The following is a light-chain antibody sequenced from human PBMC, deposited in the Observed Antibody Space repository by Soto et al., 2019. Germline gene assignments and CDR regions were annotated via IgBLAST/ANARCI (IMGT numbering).Light chain of an antibody. CDR3: SSYTRDSPFV. Sequence: QSVLTQPASVSGSPGQSITISCTGTDNDIGEYNYVSWYQQYPGKAPKLMIYEVSYRPSGVSNRFFGSKSGNTASLTISGLQAEDEADYFCSSYTRDSPFVFGSGTKVTVL. J-gene: IGLJ1*01. CDR1: DNDIGEYNY. CDR2: EVS. V-gene: IGLV2-14*01.